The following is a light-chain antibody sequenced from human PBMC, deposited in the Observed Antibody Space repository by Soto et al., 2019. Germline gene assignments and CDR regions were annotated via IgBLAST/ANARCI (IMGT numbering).Light chain of an antibody. Sequence: QMTHYQSSRAASGGDRYTITCRASQGIRNELSWFQQRPGKAPKLMIYEASTLQSGVPSRFSGSGSGTEFTLTISGLLPEDFATYHCQQLNTLPFTFGQGTRLEIK. CDR1: QGIRNE. CDR3: QQLNTLPFT. J-gene: IGKJ5*01. CDR2: EAS. V-gene: IGKV1-17*01.